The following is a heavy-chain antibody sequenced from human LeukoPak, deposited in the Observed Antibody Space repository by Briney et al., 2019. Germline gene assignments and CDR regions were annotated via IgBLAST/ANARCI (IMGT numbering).Heavy chain of an antibody. D-gene: IGHD3-3*01. Sequence: GGSLRLSCAASGFTFSSYSMNWVRQAPGKGLEWVSSISSSSSYIYYADSVKGRFTISRDNAKNSLYLQMNSLRAEDTAVYYCARDARPNYDFWSGYYTRWFDPWGQGTLVTVSS. V-gene: IGHV3-21*01. CDR3: ARDARPNYDFWSGYYTRWFDP. CDR1: GFTFSSYS. CDR2: ISSSSSYI. J-gene: IGHJ5*02.